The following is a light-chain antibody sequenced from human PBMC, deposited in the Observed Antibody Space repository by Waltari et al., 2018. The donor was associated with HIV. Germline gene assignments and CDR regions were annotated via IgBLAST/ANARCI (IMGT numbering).Light chain of an antibody. V-gene: IGKV3-15*01. CDR2: STS. CDR3: QQYYGKSPMYT. CDR1: QTVNRE. J-gene: IGKJ2*01. Sequence: EIVMTQSPGILSVSPGESATLSCRASQTVNRELAWYQQRPGQSPRLLIFSTSTRAIGVPARFSGSGFGTEFTLTISSLQSEDFGVYYCQQYYGKSPMYTFGQGTKVEIK.